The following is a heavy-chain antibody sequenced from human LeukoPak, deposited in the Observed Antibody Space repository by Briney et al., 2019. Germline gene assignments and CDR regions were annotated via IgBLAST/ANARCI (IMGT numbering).Heavy chain of an antibody. D-gene: IGHD3-3*01. V-gene: IGHV1-18*01. Sequence: ASVKVSCKASGYTFISYGISWVRQAPGQGLEWMGWISAYNGNTNYAQKFQGRVTMTTDTSTSTAYMELRSLRSDDTAVYYCARDSLTILGVAPVHWGQGTLVTVSS. CDR3: ARDSLTILGVAPVH. CDR2: ISAYNGNT. CDR1: GYTFISYG. J-gene: IGHJ4*02.